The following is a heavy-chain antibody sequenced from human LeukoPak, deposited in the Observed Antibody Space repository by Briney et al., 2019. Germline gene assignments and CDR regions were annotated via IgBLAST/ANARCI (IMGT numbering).Heavy chain of an antibody. J-gene: IGHJ5*02. V-gene: IGHV4-59*01. CDR1: GGSLSRYY. Sequence: PSETLSLTCTVSGGSLSRYYWSLIRQPPGKGLEWIGYISYSGSTNYNPSLKSRVTISVDTSKSQFSLRLSSVTPADTAVYYCARAGGNWFDPWGQGTLVTVSS. CDR2: ISYSGST. CDR3: ARAGGNWFDP. D-gene: IGHD3-10*01.